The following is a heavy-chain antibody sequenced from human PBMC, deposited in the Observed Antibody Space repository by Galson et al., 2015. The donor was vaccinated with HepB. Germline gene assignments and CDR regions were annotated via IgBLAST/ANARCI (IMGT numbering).Heavy chain of an antibody. J-gene: IGHJ4*02. D-gene: IGHD4-23*01. Sequence: SLRLSCAASGFTFSSYAMHWVRQAPGKGLEWVAVISYDGSNKYYADSVKGRFTISRDNSKNTLYLQMNSLRAEDTAVYYCAREGKYYGGNSLGYFDYWGQGTLVTVSS. CDR1: GFTFSSYA. V-gene: IGHV3-30-3*01. CDR3: AREGKYYGGNSLGYFDY. CDR2: ISYDGSNK.